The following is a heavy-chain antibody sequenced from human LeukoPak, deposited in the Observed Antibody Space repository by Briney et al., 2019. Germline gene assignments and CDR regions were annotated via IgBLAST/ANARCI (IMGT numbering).Heavy chain of an antibody. V-gene: IGHV4-39*01. Sequence: SETLSLTCTVSGGSISSYYWGWIRQPPGKGLEWIGSIYYSGSTYYNPSLKSRVTISVDTSKNQFSLKLSSVTAADTAVYYCARHLSTVTKAAFDYWGQGTLVTVSS. CDR3: ARHLSTVTKAAFDY. CDR1: GGSISSYY. CDR2: IYYSGST. J-gene: IGHJ4*02. D-gene: IGHD4-17*01.